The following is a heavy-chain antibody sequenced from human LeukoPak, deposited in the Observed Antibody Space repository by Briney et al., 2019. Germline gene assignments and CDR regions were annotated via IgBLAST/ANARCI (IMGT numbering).Heavy chain of an antibody. CDR3: ARSGMVTDFDH. Sequence: ASVKVSCKASGYSFTGYYMHWVRQAPGQGLEWMGWINPKSGGTNCAQKFQGRVTMTRDTSISTAYMELSRLRSDDTAVYYCARSGMVTDFDHWGQGTLVTVSS. D-gene: IGHD5-18*01. J-gene: IGHJ4*02. CDR2: INPKSGGT. V-gene: IGHV1-2*02. CDR1: GYSFTGYY.